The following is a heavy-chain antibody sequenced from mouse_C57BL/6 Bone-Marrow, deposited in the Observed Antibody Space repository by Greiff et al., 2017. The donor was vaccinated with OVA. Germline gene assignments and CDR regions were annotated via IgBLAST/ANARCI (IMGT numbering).Heavy chain of an antibody. CDR3: ARSGIYDGHYYAMDY. CDR2: IHPNSGST. D-gene: IGHD2-3*01. CDR1: GYTFTSYW. J-gene: IGHJ4*01. V-gene: IGHV1-64*01. Sequence: QVQLQQSGAELVKPGASVKLSCKASGYTFTSYWMHWVKQRPGQGLEWIGMIHPNSGSTNYNEKFKSKATLTVDKSSSTAYMQLSSLTSEDSAVYYCARSGIYDGHYYAMDYWGQGTSVTVSS.